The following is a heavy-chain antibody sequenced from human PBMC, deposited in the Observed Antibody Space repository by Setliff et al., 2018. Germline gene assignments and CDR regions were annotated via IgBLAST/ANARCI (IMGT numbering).Heavy chain of an antibody. D-gene: IGHD2-2*01. J-gene: IGHJ4*02. V-gene: IGHV1-69*05. CDR2: IIPMFGTP. CDR3: ARGPPDFVVVPAAAKFDY. Sequence: SVKVSCKASGDSFSNYAISWVRQAPGQGLEWMGGIIPMFGTPAYTQKFQGRVTMTIDTPTSTAYMELRSLRSDDTAVYYCARGPPDFVVVPAAAKFDYWGPGTLVTVSS. CDR1: GDSFSNYA.